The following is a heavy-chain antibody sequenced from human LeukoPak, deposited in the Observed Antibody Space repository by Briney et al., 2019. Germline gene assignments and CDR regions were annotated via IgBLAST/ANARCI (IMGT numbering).Heavy chain of an antibody. Sequence: PSETLSLTCTVSGGSISSYYWSWIRQPPGKGLEWIGYIYYIGSTNYNPSLKSRLTISLDTSKNQFSLKLSSVTAADTAVYYCARDYGSFWSVWGQGTLVTVSS. D-gene: IGHD3-3*01. CDR3: ARDYGSFWSV. J-gene: IGHJ4*02. CDR2: IYYIGST. V-gene: IGHV4-59*01. CDR1: GGSISSYY.